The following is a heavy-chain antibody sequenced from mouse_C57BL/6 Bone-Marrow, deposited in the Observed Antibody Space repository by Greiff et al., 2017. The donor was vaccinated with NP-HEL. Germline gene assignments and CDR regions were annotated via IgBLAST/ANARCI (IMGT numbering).Heavy chain of an antibody. J-gene: IGHJ4*01. Sequence: EVKLMESGGDLVKPGGSLKLSCAASGFTFSSYGMSWVRQTPDKRLEWVATISSGGSYTYYPDSVKGRFTISRDNAKNTLYLQMSSLKSEDTAMYYCARHYYGSPNAMDYWGQGTSVTVSS. CDR2: ISSGGSYT. V-gene: IGHV5-6*01. CDR3: ARHYYGSPNAMDY. D-gene: IGHD1-1*01. CDR1: GFTFSSYG.